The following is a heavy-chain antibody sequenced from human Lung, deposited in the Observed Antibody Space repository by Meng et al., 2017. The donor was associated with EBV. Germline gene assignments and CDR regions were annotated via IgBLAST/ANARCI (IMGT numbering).Heavy chain of an antibody. CDR3: ASESRRGYTPDY. CDR1: GGSFSCYA. J-gene: IGHJ4*02. Sequence: VQLGLAGAGVKKAGGSVQVPCKTSGGSFSCYASSWMRQPPGHGLEWLGELIPMLGATNYAHTFYGAVTFTADDYTSTHFMERCRMRSEDTVVYYGASESRRGYTPDYWGQGTLVTVSS. V-gene: IGHV1-69*01. CDR2: LIPMLGAT. D-gene: IGHD5-18*01.